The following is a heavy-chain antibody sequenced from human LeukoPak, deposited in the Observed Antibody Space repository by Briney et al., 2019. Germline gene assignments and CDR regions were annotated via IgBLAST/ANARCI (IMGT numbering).Heavy chain of an antibody. Sequence: GGSLRLSCAASGFTFSSYTMSWVRQAPGKGLDWVSTISDSGSTYYADSVKGRFTISRDHSKNTLYLQMNSLRAEDTAVYYCAKDRGIEYCSGNSCLGPFDCWGQGTLVTVSS. CDR2: ISDSGST. J-gene: IGHJ4*02. D-gene: IGHD2-2*01. CDR3: AKDRGIEYCSGNSCLGPFDC. V-gene: IGHV3-23*01. CDR1: GFTFSSYT.